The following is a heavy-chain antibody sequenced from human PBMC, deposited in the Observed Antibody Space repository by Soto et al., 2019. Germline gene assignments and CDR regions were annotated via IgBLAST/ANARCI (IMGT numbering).Heavy chain of an antibody. Sequence: QVQLVESGGGLVKPGGSLRISCAASGFTFSDYYMTWIRQAPGKGLAWVSYISSSGTGVYYADSVKGQFTISRDNAKNSLYLQMSSLRAEDTAVYYCARSYSDAFDIWGQGTMVTVSS. CDR2: ISSSGTGV. CDR3: ARSYSDAFDI. D-gene: IGHD2-15*01. V-gene: IGHV3-11*04. CDR1: GFTFSDYY. J-gene: IGHJ3*02.